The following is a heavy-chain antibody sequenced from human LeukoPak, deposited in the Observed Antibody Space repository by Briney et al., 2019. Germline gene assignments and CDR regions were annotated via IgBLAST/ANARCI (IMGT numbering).Heavy chain of an antibody. J-gene: IGHJ6*03. D-gene: IGHD2-15*01. CDR1: ARSFSVHY. CDR3: ARRGRVVVAARYYYYYCYMDG. Sequence: SETQSLIYPLYARSFSVHYWSWIRQPPGKGLEWIGEINHSGSTNYNPSLKNRVTISVDRSKNQFSLKLSSVPAADTAVYYCARRGRVVVAARYYYYYCYMDGWRRGTTVTLSS. CDR2: INHSGST. V-gene: IGHV4-34*01.